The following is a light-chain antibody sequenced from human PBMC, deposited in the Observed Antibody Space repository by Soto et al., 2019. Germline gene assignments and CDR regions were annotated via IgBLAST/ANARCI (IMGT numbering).Light chain of an antibody. Sequence: EIVLTQSPGTLSLSPGEGATLSCRASQSVSSNFLAWYQQKPGQAPRLLIYGSSNRATGIPDRFSGSGSGVDFTLTVSRLEPEDFAVYYCQQYGTSPLTFGGGTKVDIK. CDR1: QSVSSNF. CDR3: QQYGTSPLT. V-gene: IGKV3-20*01. CDR2: GSS. J-gene: IGKJ4*01.